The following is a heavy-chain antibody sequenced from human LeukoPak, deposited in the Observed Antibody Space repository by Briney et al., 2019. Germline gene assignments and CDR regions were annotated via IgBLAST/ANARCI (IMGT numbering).Heavy chain of an antibody. CDR1: GFTVSTNS. Sequence: GGSLRLSCAASGFTVSTNSMAWVRQAPGKGLQWVSVIDSDGATYYADSVRGRFTISRDNSKNTLYLQMNNLRAEDTAVYYCARDKRGGHGFFGFWGQGTLVSVSS. CDR2: IDSDGAT. CDR3: ARDKRGGHGFFGF. J-gene: IGHJ4*02. D-gene: IGHD3-10*01. V-gene: IGHV3-53*01.